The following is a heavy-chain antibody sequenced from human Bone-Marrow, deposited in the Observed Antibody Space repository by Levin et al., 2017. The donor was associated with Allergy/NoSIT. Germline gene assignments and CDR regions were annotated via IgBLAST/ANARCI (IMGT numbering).Heavy chain of an antibody. Sequence: GESLKISCAASRFTFSTDTMNWVRQAPGKGLEWVSSIGPSSNSVYYADSVKGRFTISRDNAENSLYLQMNTLRAEDTAVYYCASNFYDTLGHTYAMDVWGQGTTVTVSS. CDR1: RFTFSTDT. J-gene: IGHJ6*02. CDR2: IGPSSNSV. V-gene: IGHV3-21*01. CDR3: ASNFYDTLGHTYAMDV. D-gene: IGHD2/OR15-2a*01.